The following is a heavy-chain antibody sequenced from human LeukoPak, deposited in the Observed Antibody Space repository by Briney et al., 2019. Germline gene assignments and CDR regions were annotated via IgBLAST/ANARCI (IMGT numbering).Heavy chain of an antibody. Sequence: SETLSLTCSVSGGSISGTNWWSWVRQPPGQGLEWIGEINHSGSTNYNPSLKSRVTISVDTSKNQFSLKLSSVTAADTAVYYCARGSYSSGWYHFDYWGQGTLVTVSS. V-gene: IGHV4-4*02. CDR3: ARGSYSSGWYHFDY. CDR2: INHSGST. J-gene: IGHJ4*02. D-gene: IGHD6-19*01. CDR1: GGSISGTNW.